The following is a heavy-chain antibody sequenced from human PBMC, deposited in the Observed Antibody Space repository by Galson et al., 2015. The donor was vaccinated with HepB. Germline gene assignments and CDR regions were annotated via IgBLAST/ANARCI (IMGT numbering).Heavy chain of an antibody. CDR3: ARTDIFGVHSGAFDI. D-gene: IGHD3-3*01. Sequence: SETLSLTCTVSGGSISSYYWSWIRQPPGKGLEWIGYIYYSGSTNYNPSLKGRVTISVDTSKNQFSLKLSSVTAADTAVYYCARTDIFGVHSGAFDIWGQGTMVTVSS. CDR1: GGSISSYY. V-gene: IGHV4-59*01. CDR2: IYYSGST. J-gene: IGHJ3*02.